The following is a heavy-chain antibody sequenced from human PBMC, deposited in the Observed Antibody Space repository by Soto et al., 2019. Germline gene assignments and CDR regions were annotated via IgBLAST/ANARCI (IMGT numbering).Heavy chain of an antibody. CDR2: INTNGGST. Sequence: QVRLVQSGAEVKAPGASVKVSCKAPGDTFTSYYMHWVRQAPGHGLEWMGGINTNGGSTRFAQKCQGKVIRTMDMTTSTVYMELRGMTSEDTDVYYCASSSGGVYGIIIEGTTWFAPWGQGTLVTVSS. V-gene: IGHV1-46*01. CDR1: GDTFTSYY. CDR3: ASSSGGVYGIIIEGTTWFAP. D-gene: IGHD3-16*01. J-gene: IGHJ5*02.